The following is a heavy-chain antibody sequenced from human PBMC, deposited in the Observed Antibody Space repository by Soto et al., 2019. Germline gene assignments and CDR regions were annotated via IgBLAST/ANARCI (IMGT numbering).Heavy chain of an antibody. CDR3: ARRGSGSYYDY. CDR2: ISGSGGST. J-gene: IGHJ4*02. V-gene: IGHV3-23*01. Sequence: EVQLLESGGGLVQPGGSLRLSCAASGFTFSSYAMRWVRQAPGKGLEWVSAISGSGGSTYYADSVEGRFTISRDNSKNTVYLQMNSLRGEDTAVYYCARRGSGSYYDYWGQGTLVTVSS. D-gene: IGHD1-26*01. CDR1: GFTFSSYA.